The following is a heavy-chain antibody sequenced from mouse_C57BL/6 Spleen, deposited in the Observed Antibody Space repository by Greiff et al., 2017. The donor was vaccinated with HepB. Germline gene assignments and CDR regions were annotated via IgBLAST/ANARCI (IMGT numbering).Heavy chain of an antibody. CDR3: ASVYSNYDYYAMDY. Sequence: QVQLKQPGAELVKPGASVKLSCKASGYTFTSYWMHWVKQRPGQGLEWIGMIHPNSGSTNYNEKFKSKATLTVDKSSSTAYMQLSSLTSEDSAVYYCASVYSNYDYYAMDYWGQGTSVTVSS. D-gene: IGHD2-5*01. CDR2: IHPNSGST. V-gene: IGHV1-64*01. J-gene: IGHJ4*01. CDR1: GYTFTSYW.